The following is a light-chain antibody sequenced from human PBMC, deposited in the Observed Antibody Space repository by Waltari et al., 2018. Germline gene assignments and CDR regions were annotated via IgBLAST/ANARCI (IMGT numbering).Light chain of an antibody. Sequence: EIVLTQSPATLSLSPGERSTLPCRVGQSVSSYLAWYQQKPGQAPRLLIYDASNRATCIPARFSGSGSGTDFTLTISSLEPEDFAVYYCQQRSNWPPWTFGQGTKVEIK. J-gene: IGKJ1*01. CDR3: QQRSNWPPWT. CDR1: QSVSSY. V-gene: IGKV3-11*01. CDR2: DAS.